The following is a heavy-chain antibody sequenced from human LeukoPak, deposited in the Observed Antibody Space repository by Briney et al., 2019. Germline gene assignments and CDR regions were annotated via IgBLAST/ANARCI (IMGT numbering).Heavy chain of an antibody. CDR1: GFTFSSYG. CDR2: ISYDGSNK. CDR3: AKDRGYCTGGSCYSDY. V-gene: IGHV3-30*18. J-gene: IGHJ4*02. Sequence: GGSLRLSCAASGFTFSSYGMHWVRQAPGKGLEWVAVISYDGSNKYYADSVKGRFTISRDNSKNTLYLQMNSLRVEDTAIYYCAKDRGYCTGGSCYSDYWGQGTLVTVSS. D-gene: IGHD2-15*01.